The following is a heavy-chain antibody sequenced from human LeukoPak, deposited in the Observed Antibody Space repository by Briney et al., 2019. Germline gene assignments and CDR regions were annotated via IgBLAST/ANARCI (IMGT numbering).Heavy chain of an antibody. CDR3: ARGQGSSSWYVPLAGYYYYMDV. CDR1: GYTFTSYD. V-gene: IGHV1-8*03. J-gene: IGHJ6*03. Sequence: ASVKVSCKASGYTFTSYDINWVRQATGQGLEWMGWMNPNSGNTGYAQKFQGRVTITRNTSISTAYMELSSLRSEDTAVYYCARGQGSSSWYVPLAGYYYYMDVWGKRTTVTVSS. D-gene: IGHD6-13*01. CDR2: MNPNSGNT.